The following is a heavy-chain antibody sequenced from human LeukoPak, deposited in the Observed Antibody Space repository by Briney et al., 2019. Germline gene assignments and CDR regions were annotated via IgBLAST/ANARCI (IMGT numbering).Heavy chain of an antibody. Sequence: ASLKVSCKASGYTFAAYFIHWVRQSPGQGLEWMGWINTFNGNTKYGQKFQGRVTMTTDTSTSTAYMELRNLRSDDTAVFYCARSHSGSLRAPFDFWGQGTLVTVSS. V-gene: IGHV1-18*04. D-gene: IGHD3-22*01. CDR1: GYTFAAYF. CDR3: ARSHSGSLRAPFDF. CDR2: INTFNGNT. J-gene: IGHJ4*02.